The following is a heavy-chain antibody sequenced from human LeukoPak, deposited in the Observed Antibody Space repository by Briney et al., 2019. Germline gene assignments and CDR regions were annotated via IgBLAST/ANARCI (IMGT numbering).Heavy chain of an antibody. CDR3: ARGLKPYCSNGVCYTGDY. D-gene: IGHD2-8*01. V-gene: IGHV4-34*01. J-gene: IGHJ4*02. Sequence: SETLSLTCAVYGGSLSGYYWNWIRQPPEKGLEWIGEINPSGSTNCNPSLKSRVTMSLDTSKNQFSLKLNSVTAADTAVYYCARGLKPYCSNGVCYTGDYWGQGTLVTVSS. CDR2: INPSGST. CDR1: GGSLSGYY.